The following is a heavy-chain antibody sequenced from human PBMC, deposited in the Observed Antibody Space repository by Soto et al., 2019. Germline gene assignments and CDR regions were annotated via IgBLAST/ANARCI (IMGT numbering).Heavy chain of an antibody. D-gene: IGHD3-10*01. CDR1: GYTFTSYG. J-gene: IGHJ4*02. CDR2: ISAYNGNT. CDR3: ATGWFGEFVYYFDY. V-gene: IGHV1-18*01. Sequence: QVQLVQSGAEVKKPGASVKVSCKASGYTFTSYGISWVRQAPGQGLEWMGWISAYNGNTNYAQKLQGRVTMTTDTSTNTAYMELRSLRSDVTAVYSCATGWFGEFVYYFDYWGQGTLVTVSS.